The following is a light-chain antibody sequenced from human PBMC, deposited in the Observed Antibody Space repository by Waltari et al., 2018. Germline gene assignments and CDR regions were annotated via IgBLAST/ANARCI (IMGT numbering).Light chain of an antibody. CDR1: SSDLGNYGY. V-gene: IGLV2-8*01. Sequence: QSALTQPPSVSGSPGQSVTISCAGTSSDLGNYGYVSWYQQHPGRAPKLLLFEFSQRPSGVPDRFSGSMSGNTAYLTVSGLQPEDEADYYCTSYAGSTNGVLFGGGTTLTV. J-gene: IGLJ3*02. CDR3: TSYAGSTNGVL. CDR2: EFS.